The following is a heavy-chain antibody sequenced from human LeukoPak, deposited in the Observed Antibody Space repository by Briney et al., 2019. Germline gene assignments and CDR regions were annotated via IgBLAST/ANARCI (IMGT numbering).Heavy chain of an antibody. J-gene: IGHJ3*02. CDR1: GGSISSGSYY. CDR3: AGVRGVIRGWGAFDI. V-gene: IGHV4-61*02. Sequence: SETLSLTCTVSGGSISSGSYYWSWIRQPAGKGLEWIGRIYTSGSTNYNPSLKSRVTISVDTSKNQFSLKLSSVTAADTAVYYCAGVRGVIRGWGAFDIWGQGTMVTVSS. CDR2: IYTSGST. D-gene: IGHD3-10*01.